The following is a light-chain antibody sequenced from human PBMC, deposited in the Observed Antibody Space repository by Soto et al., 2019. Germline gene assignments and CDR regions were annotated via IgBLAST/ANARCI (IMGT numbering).Light chain of an antibody. J-gene: IGKJ5*01. V-gene: IGKV1-33*01. CDR1: QGISTY. Sequence: QMTQSPSSMSASVGDRVTITCRACQGISTYLNWYQQKPGNAPKLLIYSASSLQIGVPSRFSESGSETDFTFTIRNPQPEDIATYYCQRYDNLTLFGQGTRLEIK. CDR2: SAS. CDR3: QRYDNLTL.